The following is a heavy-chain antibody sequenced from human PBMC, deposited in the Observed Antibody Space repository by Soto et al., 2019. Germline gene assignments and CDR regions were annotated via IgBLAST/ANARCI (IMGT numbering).Heavy chain of an antibody. CDR2: ISGSGGST. CDR1: GFTFSSYA. V-gene: IGHV3-23*01. D-gene: IGHD2-2*01. J-gene: IGHJ4*02. CDR3: AKVRGVEVVPAWGRGEFDY. Sequence: HPGGYLRLSCAASGFTFSSYAMSWVRQAPGKGLEWVSAISGSGGSTYYADSVKGRFTISRDNSKNTLYLQMNSLRAEDTAVYYCAKVRGVEVVPAWGRGEFDYWGQGTLVTVSS.